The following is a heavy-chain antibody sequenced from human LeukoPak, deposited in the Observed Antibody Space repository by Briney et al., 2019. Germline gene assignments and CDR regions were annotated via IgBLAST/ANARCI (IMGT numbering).Heavy chain of an antibody. CDR3: ARGSEYTSSTNYYFDY. CDR2: IKQDGSEK. CDR1: GFTFSSYW. D-gene: IGHD6-6*01. V-gene: IGHV3-7*01. Sequence: GGSLRLSCAASGFTFSSYWMGWVRQAPGKGLEWVANIKQDGSEKHYVDSVKGRFTISRDNAKKSLFLHMNSLRVEDTAVYYCARGSEYTSSTNYYFDYWGQGTLVTVSS. J-gene: IGHJ4*02.